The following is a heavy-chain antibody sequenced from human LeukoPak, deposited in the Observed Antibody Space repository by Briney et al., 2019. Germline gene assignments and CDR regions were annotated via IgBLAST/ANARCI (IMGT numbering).Heavy chain of an antibody. D-gene: IGHD6-19*01. V-gene: IGHV4-34*01. J-gene: IGHJ4*02. CDR2: INHSGST. CDR3: ARGFRSGWYFDY. Sequence: SETLSLTCAVYGGSFSGYYWSWIRQPPGKGLEWIGEINHSGSTNYNPSLKSRVTISVDTSKNQFSLKLSSVTAADTAVYYCARGFRSGWYFDYWDQGTLVTVSS. CDR1: GGSFSGYY.